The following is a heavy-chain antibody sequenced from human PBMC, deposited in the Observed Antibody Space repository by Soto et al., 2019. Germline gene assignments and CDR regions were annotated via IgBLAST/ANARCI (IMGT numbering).Heavy chain of an antibody. Sequence: QVHLQESGPGLVKPSETLSLTCTVSGLSITNNYWNWIRQPPGKGLEWIGYIYYTGNTNYDPSLKGRVTMSVDTSKNQFSLNLASLTAADTAIYDCSRANWYSEYWGQGTLVIVSS. CDR2: IYYTGNT. D-gene: IGHD1-1*01. CDR3: SRANWYSEY. CDR1: GLSITNNY. J-gene: IGHJ4*02. V-gene: IGHV4-59*13.